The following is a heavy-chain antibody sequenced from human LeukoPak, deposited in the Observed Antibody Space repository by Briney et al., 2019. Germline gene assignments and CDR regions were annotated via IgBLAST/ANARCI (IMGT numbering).Heavy chain of an antibody. CDR1: GFTVSGFF. CDR3: ARGHSGAWAYFFDF. Sequence: GGSLRLSCAASGFTVSGFFMTWVRQAPGMGLQWVSVIYGGGSTDYADSVKGRFTISRDNSKNTLYLQMNSLRAEDTAVYYCARGHSGAWAYFFDFWGQGTLVTVS. CDR2: IYGGGST. D-gene: IGHD6-25*01. J-gene: IGHJ4*02. V-gene: IGHV3-53*01.